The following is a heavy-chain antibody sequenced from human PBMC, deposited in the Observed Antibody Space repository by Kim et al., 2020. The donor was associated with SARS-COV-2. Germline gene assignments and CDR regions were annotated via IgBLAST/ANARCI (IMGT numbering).Heavy chain of an antibody. J-gene: IGHJ6*02. D-gene: IGHD3-10*01. CDR3: ARDDSVDRGYYYYGMDV. Sequence: FQGRVTMPRDTSTSTVYMELSSLRSEDTAVYYCARDDSVDRGYYYYGMDVWGQGTTVTVSS. V-gene: IGHV1-46*01.